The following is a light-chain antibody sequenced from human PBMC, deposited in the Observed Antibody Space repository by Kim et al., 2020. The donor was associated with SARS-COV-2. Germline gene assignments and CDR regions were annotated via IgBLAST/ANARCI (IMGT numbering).Light chain of an antibody. Sequence: APGKTARSNCGGNNIGSKSVHWYQQKPGQAPVLVIYYDSDRPSGIPERFSGSNSGNTATLTISRVEAGDEADYYCQVWDSSSDHWVFGGGTQLTVL. CDR2: YDS. J-gene: IGLJ3*02. V-gene: IGLV3-21*04. CDR3: QVWDSSSDHWV. CDR1: NIGSKS.